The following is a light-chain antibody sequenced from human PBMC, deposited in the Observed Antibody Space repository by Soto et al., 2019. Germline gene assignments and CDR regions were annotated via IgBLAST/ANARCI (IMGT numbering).Light chain of an antibody. V-gene: IGKV3-15*01. CDR3: QQYETYSRT. CDR2: GAS. J-gene: IGKJ1*01. CDR1: QGIITN. Sequence: IVMTQSPGTLAVSPGERATLSCRASQGIITNLAWYHQKPGQPPRLLIFGASTRATGVPARFSGSGSGTDFTLTISSLQSDDFATYYCQQYETYSRTFGHGTNVDIK.